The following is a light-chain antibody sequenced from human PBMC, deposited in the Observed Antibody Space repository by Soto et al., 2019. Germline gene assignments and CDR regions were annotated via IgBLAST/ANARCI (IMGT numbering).Light chain of an antibody. CDR1: SGSVSTANN. J-gene: IGLJ1*01. V-gene: IGLV8-61*01. Sequence: QAVVTQEASFSVSPGGTVTLTCGLISGSVSTANNPNWYQQTPGQAPRTLIYSTSTRSSGVPDRFSGSILGNKAALTITGDQADDESDYYCALFMGNGISVFGTGTKLTVL. CDR3: ALFMGNGISV. CDR2: STS.